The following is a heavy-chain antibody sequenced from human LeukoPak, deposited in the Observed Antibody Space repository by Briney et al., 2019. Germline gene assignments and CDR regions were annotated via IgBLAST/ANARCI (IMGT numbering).Heavy chain of an antibody. CDR2: IYYSGST. J-gene: IGHJ5*01. CDR3: ARDGDSGGWFDS. Sequence: PSETLSLTCTVSGDSITTYFWSWIRQPPGKGLECIGYIYYSGSTKYNPSLNSRATISLDTSKNQFFLKLTSVTAADTAVYYCARDGDSGGWFDSWGQGALVTVSS. D-gene: IGHD6-25*01. CDR1: GDSITTYF. V-gene: IGHV4-59*01.